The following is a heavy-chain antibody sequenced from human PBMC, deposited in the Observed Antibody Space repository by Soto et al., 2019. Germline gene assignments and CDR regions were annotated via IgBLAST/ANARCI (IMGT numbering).Heavy chain of an antibody. CDR3: ARGDYDILTGSYKSYYGMDV. V-gene: IGHV5-51*01. J-gene: IGHJ6*02. D-gene: IGHD3-9*01. Sequence: GASLKISCKGSGFSFTSYWIGWVRQMPGKGLEWMGIIYPGASDTRYSPSFQGQVTISADKSISTAYLQWSSLKASDTAMYYCARGDYDILTGSYKSYYGMDVWGQGTTVTVSS. CDR2: IYPGASDT. CDR1: GFSFTSYW.